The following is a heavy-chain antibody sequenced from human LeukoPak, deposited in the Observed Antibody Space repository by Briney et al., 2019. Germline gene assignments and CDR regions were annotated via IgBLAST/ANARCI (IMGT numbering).Heavy chain of an antibody. J-gene: IGHJ4*02. Sequence: GGSLRLPCAASGITFSSYGMSWVRQAPGKGLEWVSATSSSDAGTYHAESVRGRFTISRDNSKNTLYPQMNSLRADDAAVYYCARAPVTSCRGAFCYPFDIWGQGTLVTVSS. CDR1: GITFSSYG. D-gene: IGHD2-15*01. CDR2: TSSSDAGT. CDR3: ARAPVTSCRGAFCYPFDI. V-gene: IGHV3-23*01.